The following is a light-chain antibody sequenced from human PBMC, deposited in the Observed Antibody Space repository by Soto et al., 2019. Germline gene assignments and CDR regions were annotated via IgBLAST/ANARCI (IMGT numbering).Light chain of an antibody. CDR3: QVWDRNNNHVL. CDR1: SSDVGGYNY. V-gene: IGLV2-14*01. J-gene: IGLJ2*01. Sequence: QSALTQPASVSGSPGQSITISCTGTSSDVGGYNYVSWYQQHPGKAPKLMIYEVSNRPSGVSNRFSGSKSGSTATLTISRVEAGDEADYYCQVWDRNNNHVLLGGGTKVTVL. CDR2: EVS.